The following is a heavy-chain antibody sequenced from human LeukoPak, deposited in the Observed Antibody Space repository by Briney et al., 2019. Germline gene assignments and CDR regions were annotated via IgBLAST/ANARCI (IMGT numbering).Heavy chain of an antibody. CDR3: VREGNELLSKNFDY. V-gene: IGHV1-2*02. Sequence: ASVRVSCKASEFTFTAYYIHWVRQAPGQGLEWMGYINPHSGVTSPPQNFQGRVTITTDTSISAAYMELSSLISDDTAMYYCVREGNELLSKNFDYWGPGTLVTVSS. J-gene: IGHJ4*02. CDR2: INPHSGVT. CDR1: EFTFTAYY. D-gene: IGHD2-21*02.